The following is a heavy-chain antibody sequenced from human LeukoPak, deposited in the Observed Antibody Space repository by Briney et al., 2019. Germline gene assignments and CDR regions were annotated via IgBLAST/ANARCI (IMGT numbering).Heavy chain of an antibody. D-gene: IGHD3-22*01. V-gene: IGHV4-59*01. CDR1: GGSISNYF. CDR3: ARDGSSSGYYDY. J-gene: IGHJ4*02. Sequence: SETLSLTCTVSGGSISNYFWSWIRQPPGKGLEWIGYIYYSGSTNYNPSLKSRVTISVDTSKNQFSLKLSSVTAADTAVYYCARDGSSSGYYDYWGQGTLFTVSS. CDR2: IYYSGST.